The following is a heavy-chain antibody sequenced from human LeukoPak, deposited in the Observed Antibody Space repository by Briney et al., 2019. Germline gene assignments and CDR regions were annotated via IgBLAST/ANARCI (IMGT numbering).Heavy chain of an antibody. D-gene: IGHD3-22*01. CDR1: GGSFSGYY. J-gene: IGHJ4*02. CDR3: ARGRGYYYDSSGYYPFDY. V-gene: IGHV4-34*01. Sequence: SETLSLTCAVYGGSFSGYYWSWIRQPPGKGLEWTGEINHSGSTNYNPSLKSRITISVDTSKNQFSLKLSSVTAADTAVYYCARGRGYYYDSSGYYPFDYWGQGTLVTVSS. CDR2: INHSGST.